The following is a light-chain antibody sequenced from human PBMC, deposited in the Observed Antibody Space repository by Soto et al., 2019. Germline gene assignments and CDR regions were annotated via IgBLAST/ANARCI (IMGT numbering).Light chain of an antibody. CDR2: KVS. CDR1: QSLVYSDGNTY. V-gene: IGKV2-30*01. CDR3: RQGTHKNT. Sequence: DVVMTQSPLSLAVTLGQPASISCRSSQSLVYSDGNTYLNWFQQRPGQSPRRLIYKVSNRDSGVRDRLGGSGWGTDSTLKIRRVEAENVGVYYYRQGTHKNTIGKGTKLEIK. J-gene: IGKJ2*01.